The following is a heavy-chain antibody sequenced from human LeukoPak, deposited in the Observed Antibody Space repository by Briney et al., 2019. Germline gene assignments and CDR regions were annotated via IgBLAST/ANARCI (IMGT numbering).Heavy chain of an antibody. CDR2: IYYSGTT. D-gene: IGHD2-2*01. CDR1: GDSISTTSYF. CDR3: ARVYSSTHNWFDT. V-gene: IGHV4-39*07. Sequence: SETLSLTCTVSGDSISTTSYFWAWIRQPPGGGLEGIASIYYSGTTYYKSSLKSRVSISTGRTKNQFYLKLNSLTAADTAVYFCARVYSSTHNWFDTWGQGTQVSVSS. J-gene: IGHJ5*02.